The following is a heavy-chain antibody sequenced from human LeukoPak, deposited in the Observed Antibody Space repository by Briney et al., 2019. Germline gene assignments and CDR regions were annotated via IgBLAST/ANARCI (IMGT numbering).Heavy chain of an antibody. CDR3: ARRDVLTGHGWFDP. CDR1: GGTFSNYA. D-gene: IGHD3-9*01. CDR2: IIPILGTA. V-gene: IGHV1-69*13. Sequence: SVEVSCKASGGTFSNYAISWVRQAPGQGLQWMGGIIPILGTANYAQKFQARVTITADESTNTAYMELSTLRFEDTAVYYCARRDVLTGHGWFDPWGQGTRVTVSS. J-gene: IGHJ5*02.